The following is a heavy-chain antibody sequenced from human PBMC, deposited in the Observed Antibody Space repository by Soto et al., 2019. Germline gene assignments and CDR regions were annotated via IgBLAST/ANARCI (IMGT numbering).Heavy chain of an antibody. V-gene: IGHV3-74*01. J-gene: IGHJ4*02. CDR1: GFTFSGYW. CDR3: ARSRDY. CDR2: VNSGGSST. Sequence: EVQLVESGGGLVQPGGSLRLSCAASGFTFSGYWMHWVRQAPGKGLVWVSRVNSGGSSTIYADSVKGRFTISRDNARNTLYLQMDSLRAEDTAVYYCARSRDYWGQGTLVTVSS.